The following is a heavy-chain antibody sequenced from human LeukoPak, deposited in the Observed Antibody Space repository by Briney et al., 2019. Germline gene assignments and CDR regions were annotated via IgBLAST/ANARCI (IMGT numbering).Heavy chain of an antibody. D-gene: IGHD6-13*01. V-gene: IGHV5-51*01. J-gene: IGHJ2*01. CDR3: ARHPTSSSWDWYFDL. CDR2: IYPGDSDT. CDR1: GYSFTSYW. Sequence: GESLKISCKGSGYSFTSYWIGWVRQMPGKGLEWMGIIYPGDSDTRYSPSFQGQVTISADKSISTAYLQWSSLKASDTAMYYCARHPTSSSWDWYFDLWGRGTLVTVSS.